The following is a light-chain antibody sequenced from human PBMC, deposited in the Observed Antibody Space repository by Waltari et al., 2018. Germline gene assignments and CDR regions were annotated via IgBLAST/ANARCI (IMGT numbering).Light chain of an antibody. CDR1: SSDVGAYNY. V-gene: IGLV2-11*01. Sequence: QSALTQPPSVSGSPGQSVTISCTGTSSDVGAYNYVSWYQQHPGKAPKLMIYDVSKRPSGVPDRFSGSKSGNTASLTISGLQGEDEADYYCCSYAGSYTYVFG. J-gene: IGLJ1*01. CDR2: DVS. CDR3: CSYAGSYTYV.